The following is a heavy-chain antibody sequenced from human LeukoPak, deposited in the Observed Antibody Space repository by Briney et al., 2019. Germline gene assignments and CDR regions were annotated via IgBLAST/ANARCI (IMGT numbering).Heavy chain of an antibody. CDR3: ARLRGRGYDPSFDY. D-gene: IGHD5-12*01. Sequence: ASVKVSCKVSGYTFTDYYMHWVQQAPGKGLEWMGLVDPEDGETIYAEKFQGRVTITADESTSTAYMELSSLRSEDTAVYYCARLRGRGYDPSFDYWGQGTLVTVSS. CDR1: GYTFTDYY. CDR2: VDPEDGET. J-gene: IGHJ4*02. V-gene: IGHV1-69-2*01.